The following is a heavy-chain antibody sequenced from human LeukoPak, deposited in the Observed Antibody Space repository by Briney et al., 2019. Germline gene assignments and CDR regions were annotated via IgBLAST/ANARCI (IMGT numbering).Heavy chain of an antibody. CDR1: GFTFSSYS. CDR2: ISSSSSTI. CDR3: ATPRGSGSYLAFDY. J-gene: IGHJ4*02. Sequence: GGSLRLSCAASGFTFSSYSMNWVRQAPGKGLEWVSYISSSSSTIYYADSVKGRFTISRDNAKNSLYLQMNSLRAEGTAVYYCATPRGSGSYLAFDYWGQGTLVTVSS. D-gene: IGHD1-26*01. V-gene: IGHV3-48*01.